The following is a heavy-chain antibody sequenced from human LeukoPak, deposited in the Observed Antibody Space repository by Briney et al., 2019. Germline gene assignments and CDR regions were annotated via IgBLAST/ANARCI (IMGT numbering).Heavy chain of an antibody. J-gene: IGHJ4*02. Sequence: GASVKVPCKASGYTFTSYGISWVRQAPGQGLEWMGWISAYNGNTNYAQKLQGRVTMTTDTSTSTAYMELRSLRSDDTAVYYCVRDPFGAVAGTHIDYWGQGTLVTVSS. V-gene: IGHV1-18*01. D-gene: IGHD6-19*01. CDR3: VRDPFGAVAGTHIDY. CDR1: GYTFTSYG. CDR2: ISAYNGNT.